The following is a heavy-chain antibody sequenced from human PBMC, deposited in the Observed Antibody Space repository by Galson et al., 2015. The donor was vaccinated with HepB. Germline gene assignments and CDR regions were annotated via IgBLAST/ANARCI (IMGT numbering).Heavy chain of an antibody. V-gene: IGHV1-2*02. CDR3: ARVEKGYYDSSGYLDREYYFDY. D-gene: IGHD3-22*01. CDR1: GYTFTGYY. Sequence: SVKVSCKASGYTFTGYYMHWVRQAPGQGLEWMGWINPNSGGTNYAQRFQGRVTMTRDTSISTAYMELSRLRSGDTAVYYCARVEKGYYDSSGYLDREYYFDYWGQGTLVTVSS. CDR2: INPNSGGT. J-gene: IGHJ4*02.